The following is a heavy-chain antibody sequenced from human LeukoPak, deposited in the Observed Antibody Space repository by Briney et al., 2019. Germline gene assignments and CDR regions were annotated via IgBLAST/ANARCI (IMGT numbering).Heavy chain of an antibody. D-gene: IGHD4-17*01. V-gene: IGHV4-59*01. CDR1: GGSISSYY. CDR3: ARTVTSFDY. J-gene: IGHJ4*02. Sequence: ASETLSLTCTVSGGSISSYYWSWIRQPPGKGLEWIGYIYYSGSTNYNPSLKSRVTISVDTSKNQFSLKLSSVTAADTAVYYCARTVTSFDYWGQGTLVTVSS. CDR2: IYYSGST.